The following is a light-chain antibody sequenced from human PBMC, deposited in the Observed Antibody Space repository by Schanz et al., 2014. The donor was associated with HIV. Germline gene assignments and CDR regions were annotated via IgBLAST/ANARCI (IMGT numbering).Light chain of an antibody. V-gene: IGLV1-44*01. J-gene: IGLJ3*02. CDR2: NTN. CDR3: ATWADSLNGWV. CDR1: TSNIGSNT. Sequence: QSVLTQPPSASGTPGQSVTVSCSGSTSNIGSNTVDWFQQLPGTAPKLLIYNTNVRPSGVPDRFSGSNSGSSASLAISGLQSEDEADYYCATWADSLNGWVFGGGTKVTVL.